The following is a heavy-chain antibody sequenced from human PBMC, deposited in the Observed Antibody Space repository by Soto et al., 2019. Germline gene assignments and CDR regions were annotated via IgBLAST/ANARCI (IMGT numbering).Heavy chain of an antibody. V-gene: IGHV6-1*01. CDR1: GDSVSSNSAA. J-gene: IGHJ4*02. CDR2: TYYRSKWYN. D-gene: IGHD6-19*01. CDR3: ARGVRASGWYDGGYYFDY. Sequence: PSQTLSLTCAISGDSVSSNSAAWNWIRQSPSRGLEWLGRTYYRSKWYNDYAVSVKSRITINPDTSKKQFSLQLNSVTPEDTAVFYCARGVRASGWYDGGYYFDYWGRGTLVTVSS.